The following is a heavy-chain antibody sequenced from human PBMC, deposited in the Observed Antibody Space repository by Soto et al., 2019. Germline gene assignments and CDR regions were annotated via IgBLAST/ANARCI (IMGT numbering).Heavy chain of an antibody. Sequence: SETLSLTCTVSGGSISSSSYYWGWIRQPPGKGLEWIGSIYYSGSTYYNPSLKSRVTISVDTSKNQFSLKLSSVTAADTAVYYCARADSENVLRYFDWSGGYFDYWGQGTLVTVSS. CDR1: GGSISSSSYY. D-gene: IGHD3-9*01. J-gene: IGHJ4*02. CDR3: ARADSENVLRYFDWSGGYFDY. V-gene: IGHV4-39*01. CDR2: IYYSGST.